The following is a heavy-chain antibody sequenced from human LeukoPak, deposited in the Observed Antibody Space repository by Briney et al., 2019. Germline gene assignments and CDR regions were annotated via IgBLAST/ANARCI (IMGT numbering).Heavy chain of an antibody. Sequence: GGSLRLSCAASGFTFSNAWMSWVRQAPGKGLEWVGRIKSKTDGGTTDYAAPVKGRFTISRDDSKNTLYLQMNSLKTEDTAVYYCTTNHPYYDFWSGYFGYYYYYGMDVWGQGTTVTVSS. CDR2: IKSKTDGGTT. CDR1: GFTFSNAW. J-gene: IGHJ6*02. V-gene: IGHV3-15*01. CDR3: TTNHPYYDFWSGYFGYYYYYGMDV. D-gene: IGHD3-3*01.